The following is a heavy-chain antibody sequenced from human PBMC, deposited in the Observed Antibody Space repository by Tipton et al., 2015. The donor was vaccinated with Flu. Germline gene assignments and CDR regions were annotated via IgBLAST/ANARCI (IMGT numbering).Heavy chain of an antibody. J-gene: IGHJ4*02. CDR1: SGFIRTSTYS. Sequence: TLSLTCNVSSGFIRTSTYSWAWIRQPPGKGLEWIASVSYSGTTYYTPSLTSRVTISVDRSMNQISLRLSSVTAADTAIYYCSYYASRLTLDYWGQGTLVTVSS. V-gene: IGHV4-39*07. CDR3: SYYASRLTLDY. D-gene: IGHD3-16*01. CDR2: VSYSGTT.